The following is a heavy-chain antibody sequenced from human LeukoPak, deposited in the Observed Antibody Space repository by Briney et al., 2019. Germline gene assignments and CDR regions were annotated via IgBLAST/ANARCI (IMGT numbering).Heavy chain of an antibody. CDR3: AKGGSAVGRYYMDV. CDR1: GFTFDDYA. V-gene: IGHV3-9*01. Sequence: PGGSLRLSCAASGFTFDDYAMHWVRQAPGKGLEWVSGISWNSGSIGYADSVKGRLTISRDNAKNSLYLQMNSPRAEDTALYYCAKGGSAVGRYYMDVWGKGTTVTVSS. J-gene: IGHJ6*03. D-gene: IGHD6-13*01. CDR2: ISWNSGSI.